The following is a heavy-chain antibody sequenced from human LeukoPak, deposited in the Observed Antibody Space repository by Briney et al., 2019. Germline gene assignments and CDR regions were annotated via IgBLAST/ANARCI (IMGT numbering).Heavy chain of an antibody. CDR1: GGSISSNY. D-gene: IGHD3-22*01. CDR2: IYYSGST. CDR3: ARGLHWYYDSSGYYFWFDP. J-gene: IGHJ5*02. Sequence: SETLSLTCTVSGGSISSNYWSWIRQPPGKGLEWIGNIYYSGSTNYNPSLKSRVTISVDTSKNQFSLKLSSVTAADTAVYYCARGLHWYYDSSGYYFWFDPWGQGTLVTVSS. V-gene: IGHV4-59*12.